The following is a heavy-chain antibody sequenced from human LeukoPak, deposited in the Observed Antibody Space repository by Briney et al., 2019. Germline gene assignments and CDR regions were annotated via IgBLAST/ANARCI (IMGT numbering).Heavy chain of an antibody. D-gene: IGHD2-2*01. J-gene: IGHJ3*02. CDR3: ARDRGCSSTSCYGPIGAFDI. CDR1: GFTASSNY. CDR2: IYSGGST. Sequence: GGSLRLSCAASGFTASSNYMSWVRQAPGKGLEWVSVIYSGGSTYYADSVKGRFTISRDNSKNTLYLQMNSLRAEDTAVYYCARDRGCSSTSCYGPIGAFDIWGQGTMVTVSS. V-gene: IGHV3-53*01.